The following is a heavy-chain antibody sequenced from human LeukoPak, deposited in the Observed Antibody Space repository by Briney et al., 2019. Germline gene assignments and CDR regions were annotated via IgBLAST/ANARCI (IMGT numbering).Heavy chain of an antibody. V-gene: IGHV4-39*07. J-gene: IGHJ5*02. CDR3: ARGEQWLATSNWFDP. Sequence: SETLSLTCTVSGGSISSSSYYWGWIRQPPGKGLEWIGSIYYSGSTYYNPSLKSRVTISVDTPKNQFSLKLSSVTAADTAVYYCARGEQWLATSNWFDPWGQGTLVTVSS. CDR1: GGSISSSSYY. CDR2: IYYSGST. D-gene: IGHD6-19*01.